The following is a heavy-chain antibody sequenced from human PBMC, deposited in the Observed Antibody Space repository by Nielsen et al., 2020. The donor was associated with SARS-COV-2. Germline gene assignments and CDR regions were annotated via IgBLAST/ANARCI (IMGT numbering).Heavy chain of an antibody. D-gene: IGHD5-12*01. Sequence: SETLSLTCAVSGGSISSGGYSWSWIRQPPGKGLEWIGYIYHSGSTYYNPSLKSRVTISVDRSKNQFSLKLSSVTAADTAVYYCARASGYLRDYFDYWGQGTLVTVSS. CDR3: ARASGYLRDYFDY. J-gene: IGHJ4*02. CDR1: GGSISSGGYS. V-gene: IGHV4-30-2*01. CDR2: IYHSGST.